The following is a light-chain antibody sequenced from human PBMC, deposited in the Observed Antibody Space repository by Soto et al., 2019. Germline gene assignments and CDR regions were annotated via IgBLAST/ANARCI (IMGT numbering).Light chain of an antibody. CDR1: QSLLYSNGHTY. CDR2: VVS. CDR3: MQGTLWPLT. J-gene: IGKJ4*01. V-gene: IGKV2-30*01. Sequence: EVVLTQSPLSQSVTLGQPASISCKCSQSLLYSNGHTYLTWFHQRTGQPPRSLIYVVSYRDYGVHDRFSGSGSGTDFTLRISRVEVEDVGVYYCMQGTLWPLTFGGGTKVEIK.